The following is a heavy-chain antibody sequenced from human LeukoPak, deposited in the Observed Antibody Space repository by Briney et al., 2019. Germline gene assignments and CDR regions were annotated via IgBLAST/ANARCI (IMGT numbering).Heavy chain of an antibody. D-gene: IGHD1-26*01. J-gene: IGHJ4*02. CDR1: GGSISSGDYY. CDR3: ARDSRTARDSRTAVVGRGDY. Sequence: PSQTLSLTCTVSGGSISSGDYYWSWIRQPPGQGLEWIGHISNSGSTYYNPPLKSRATISLDTSKSQFSLKLTSVTAADTAVYYCARDSRTARDSRTAVVGRGDYWGQGTLVTVSS. CDR2: ISNSGST. V-gene: IGHV4-30-4*01.